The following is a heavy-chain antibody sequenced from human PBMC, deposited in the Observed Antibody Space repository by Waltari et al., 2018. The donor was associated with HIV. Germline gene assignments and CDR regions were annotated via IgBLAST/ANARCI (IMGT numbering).Heavy chain of an antibody. CDR3: ARDRSSSWYGRDYYYYGMDV. D-gene: IGHD6-13*01. Sequence: QVQLVESGGGVVQSGRSLRLSGATSGFIFSNYGMHWVRQAPGKGLEWVAIIWYDGSNKYFADSVKGRFTISRDNSKNTLYLQMNSLRAEDTAVYYCARDRSSSWYGRDYYYYGMDVWGQGP. J-gene: IGHJ6*02. CDR2: IWYDGSNK. CDR1: GFIFSNYG. V-gene: IGHV3-33*01.